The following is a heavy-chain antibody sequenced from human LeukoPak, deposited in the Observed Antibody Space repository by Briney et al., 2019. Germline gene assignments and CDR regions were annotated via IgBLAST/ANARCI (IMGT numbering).Heavy chain of an antibody. CDR2: IIPIFGTA. Sequence: SVKVSCKASGGTFSSSAISWVRQAPGQGLEWMGGIIPIFGTANYAQKFQGRVTMTTDTSTSTAYMELRSLGCDDTAVYYCARDRGITMIVVANDYWGQGTLVTVSS. CDR1: GGTFSSSA. J-gene: IGHJ4*02. D-gene: IGHD3-22*01. V-gene: IGHV1-69*05. CDR3: ARDRGITMIVVANDY.